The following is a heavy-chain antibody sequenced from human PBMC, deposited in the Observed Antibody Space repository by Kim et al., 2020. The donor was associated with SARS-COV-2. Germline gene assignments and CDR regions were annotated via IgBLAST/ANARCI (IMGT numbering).Heavy chain of an antibody. J-gene: IGHJ4*02. CDR2: IYYSGST. CDR1: GGSISSYY. V-gene: IGHV4-59*01. D-gene: IGHD2-15*01. Sequence: SETLSLTCNVSGGSISSYYWSWIRQPPGKGLEWIGYIYYSGSTNYNPSLKSRATISIDTSKNQFSLRLSSVTAADTAVYYCARGGGSGFYYGGGQGALVT. CDR3: ARGGGSGFYYG.